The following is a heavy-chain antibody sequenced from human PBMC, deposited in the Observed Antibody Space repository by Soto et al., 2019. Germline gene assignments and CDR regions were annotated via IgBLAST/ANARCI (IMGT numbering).Heavy chain of an antibody. Sequence: GASVKVSCKASGYTFTSYYMHWVRQAPGQGLEWMGIINPSGGSTSYAQKFQGRVTMTRDTSTSTVYMELSSLRSEDTAVYYCARDLMAYGSGSTRSYYYHYGMDVWGQGTTVTVSS. V-gene: IGHV1-46*01. CDR2: INPSGGST. J-gene: IGHJ6*02. CDR1: GYTFTSYY. D-gene: IGHD3-10*01. CDR3: ARDLMAYGSGSTRSYYYHYGMDV.